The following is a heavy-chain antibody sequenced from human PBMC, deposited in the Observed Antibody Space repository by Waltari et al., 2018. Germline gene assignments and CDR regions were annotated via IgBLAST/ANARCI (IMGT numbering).Heavy chain of an antibody. CDR3: ARDRGRVIYLDS. Sequence: QMQLQESGPGLVKPSGTLSVTCTVSGDSMSSGDWWSWVRQSPEKGLERIGQIQRSGRTHYNPSFEIRVSIAIDTSNNQFSLKVTSTTAADTAVYYCARDRGRVIYLDSWGRGTLVTVSA. V-gene: IGHV4-4*02. CDR2: IQRSGRT. D-gene: IGHD2-15*01. CDR1: GDSMSSGDW. J-gene: IGHJ4*02.